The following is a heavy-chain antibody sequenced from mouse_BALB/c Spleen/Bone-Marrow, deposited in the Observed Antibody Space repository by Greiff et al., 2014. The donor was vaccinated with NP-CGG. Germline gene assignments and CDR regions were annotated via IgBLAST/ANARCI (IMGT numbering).Heavy chain of an antibody. V-gene: IGHV14-3*02. D-gene: IGHD2-3*01. Sequence: VHVKQSGAELVKPGASVKLSCTASGFNIKDTYMHWVKQRPEQGLEWIGRIDPANGNTKYDPKFQGKATITADTSSNTAYLQLSRLTSEDTAVYYCARWLLPYGLDYWGQGTSVTVSS. CDR1: GFNIKDTY. J-gene: IGHJ4*01. CDR3: ARWLLPYGLDY. CDR2: IDPANGNT.